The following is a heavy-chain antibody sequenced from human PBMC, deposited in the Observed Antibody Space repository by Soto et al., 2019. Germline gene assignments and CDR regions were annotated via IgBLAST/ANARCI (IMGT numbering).Heavy chain of an antibody. D-gene: IGHD2-8*02. V-gene: IGHV4-34*01. CDR3: ARDKITGLFDY. CDR1: GGSFIGYY. Sequence: PSETLSLTCAVYGGSFIGYYWTWIRQPPGTGLEWIGEINHSGSTNYNPSLKSRVTISVDTSKNQFSLKLTSVTAADTAVYYCARDKITGLFDYWGQGTLVTSPQ. J-gene: IGHJ4*02. CDR2: INHSGST.